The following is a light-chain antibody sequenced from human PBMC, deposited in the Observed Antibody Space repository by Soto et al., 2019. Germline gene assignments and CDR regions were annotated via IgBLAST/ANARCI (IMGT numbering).Light chain of an antibody. CDR2: KDS. CDR1: VLAKKY. V-gene: IGLV3-27*01. J-gene: IGLJ2*01. Sequence: SSELTQPSSVSVSPGQTARITCSGDVLAKKYARWFQQKPGQAPVLVICKDSERPSGTPERFSGSSSGTTVTLTITGAQVEDEADYYCYSAADNNAVFGGGTKLTVL. CDR3: YSAADNNAV.